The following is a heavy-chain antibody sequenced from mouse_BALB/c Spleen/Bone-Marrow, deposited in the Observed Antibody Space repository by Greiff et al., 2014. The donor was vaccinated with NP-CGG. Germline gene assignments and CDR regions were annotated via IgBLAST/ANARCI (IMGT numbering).Heavy chain of an antibody. CDR1: GYIFTSYY. D-gene: IGHD2-4*01. J-gene: IGHJ3*01. Sequence: QVQLQQSGPDLVKPGASVRISCKASGYIFTSYYIHWVKQRPGQGLEWIGWIYPGNVNSNYNEKFKGKATLTADKSSSTAYMQLSSLTSEDSAVYFCARGDNDGAWFTYWGQGTLVTVSA. CDR2: IYPGNVNS. V-gene: IGHV1S56*01. CDR3: ARGDNDGAWFTY.